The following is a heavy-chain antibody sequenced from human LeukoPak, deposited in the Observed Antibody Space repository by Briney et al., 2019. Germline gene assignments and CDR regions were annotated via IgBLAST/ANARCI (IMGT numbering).Heavy chain of an antibody. J-gene: IGHJ4*02. V-gene: IGHV4-61*01. D-gene: IGHD3-22*01. Sequence: SETLSLTCTVPGGSVSSGSYYWSWIRQPPGKGREWIGYIYYSGSTNYNPSLKSRVTISVDTSKNQFSLKLSSVTAADTAVYYCATYYYDSSGYYYFDYWGQGTLVTVSS. CDR3: ATYYYDSSGYYYFDY. CDR1: GGSVSSGSYY. CDR2: IYYSGST.